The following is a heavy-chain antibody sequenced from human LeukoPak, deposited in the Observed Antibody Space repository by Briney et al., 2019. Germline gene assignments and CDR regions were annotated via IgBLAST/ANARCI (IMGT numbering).Heavy chain of an antibody. CDR2: ISSSSSTI. D-gene: IGHD3-10*01. CDR3: ARDHQLLWFVDY. J-gene: IGHJ4*02. Sequence: GGPLRLSCAASGLTFSSHWMHWVRQAPGKGLEWVSYISSSSSTIYYADSVKGRFTISRDNAKNSLYLQMNSLRDEDTAVYYCARDHQLLWFVDYWGQGTLVTVSS. CDR1: GLTFSSHW. V-gene: IGHV3-48*02.